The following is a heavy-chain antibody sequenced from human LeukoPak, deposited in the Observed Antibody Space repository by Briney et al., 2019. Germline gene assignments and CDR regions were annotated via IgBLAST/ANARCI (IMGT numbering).Heavy chain of an antibody. D-gene: IGHD3-10*01. CDR3: ARVPNYGSGSGFDP. V-gene: IGHV3-53*01. CDR2: IYSGGST. CDR1: GFTFSGYT. J-gene: IGHJ5*02. Sequence: GGSLRLSCAASGFTFSGYTMNWVRQAPGKGPEWVSVIYSGGSTYYADSVKGRFTISRDNSKNTLYLQMNSLRAEDTAVYYCARVPNYGSGSGFDPWGQGTLVTVSS.